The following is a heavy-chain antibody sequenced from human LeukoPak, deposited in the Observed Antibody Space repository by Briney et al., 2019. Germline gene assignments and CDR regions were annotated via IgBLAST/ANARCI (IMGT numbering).Heavy chain of an antibody. V-gene: IGHV4-30-4*01. CDR1: GGSISTNDYF. J-gene: IGHJ4*02. Sequence: SETLSLTCTVSGGSISTNDYFWSWIRQSPEKGLEWIGYIHYSGITKSNPSLESRLTLSVDTSKNQLSLRLTSVTAADTAVYYCARAPLTTATSDYFDLWGLGTLVTVSS. D-gene: IGHD4-17*01. CDR3: ARAPLTTATSDYFDL. CDR2: IHYSGIT.